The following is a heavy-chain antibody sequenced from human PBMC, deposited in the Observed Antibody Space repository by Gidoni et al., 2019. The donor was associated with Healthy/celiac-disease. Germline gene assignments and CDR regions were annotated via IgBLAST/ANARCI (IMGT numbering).Heavy chain of an antibody. CDR3: ARATDFWSHYFDY. J-gene: IGHJ4*02. D-gene: IGHD3-3*01. Sequence: QVQLQQWGAGLLKTSETLSLTCAVYGGSFSCDYWSWIRQTPGKGLEWIGEINHSGSTNYNPSLKSRFTISVDTSKNQFSLKLNSVTAADTAVYYCARATDFWSHYFDYWGQGTLVTVSS. V-gene: IGHV4-34*01. CDR1: GGSFSCDY. CDR2: INHSGST.